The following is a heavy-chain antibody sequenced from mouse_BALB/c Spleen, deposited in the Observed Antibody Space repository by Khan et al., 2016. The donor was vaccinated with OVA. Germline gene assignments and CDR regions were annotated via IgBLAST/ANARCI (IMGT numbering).Heavy chain of an antibody. J-gene: IGHJ3*01. V-gene: IGHV3-2*02. D-gene: IGHD3-3*01. CDR2: ITYSGST. CDR3: AGGRTY. CDR1: GYSITSDYA. Sequence: EVQLQESGPGLVKPSQSLSLTCTVTGYSITSDYAWNWIRQFPGNKLEWMGYITYSGSTSYTPSLKSRISITRDTSNNQFFLQLNSVTTEDTATYYCAGGRTYWGQGTLVTVSA.